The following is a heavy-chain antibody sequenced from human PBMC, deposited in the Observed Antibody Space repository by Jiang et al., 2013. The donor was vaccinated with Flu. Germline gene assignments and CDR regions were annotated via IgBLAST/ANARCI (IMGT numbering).Heavy chain of an antibody. V-gene: IGHV1-46*01. CDR1: GYTLTSYY. CDR3: ARDPRYDSSGWYERNNWFDP. J-gene: IGHJ5*02. D-gene: IGHD6-19*01. Sequence: GYTLTSYYMHWVRQAPGQGLEWMGIINPSGGSTSYAQKFQGRVTMTRDTSTSTVYMELSSLRSEDTAVYYCARDPRYDSSGWYERNNWFDPWGQGTLVTVSS. CDR2: INPSGGST.